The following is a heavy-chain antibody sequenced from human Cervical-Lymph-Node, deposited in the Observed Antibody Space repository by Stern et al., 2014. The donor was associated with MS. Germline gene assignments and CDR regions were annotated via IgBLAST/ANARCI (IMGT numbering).Heavy chain of an antibody. Sequence: QLQLQESGPGLVKPSETLSLTCTVSGGSISSSSYYWGWIRQPPGKGLEWIGSNSGSTYYNPSLKSRVTISVDTSKNQFSLKRSSVTAADTAVYARHVWAARPPSGMDVWGQGTTVTVSS. CDR2: NSGST. D-gene: IGHD6-6*01. CDR1: GGSISSSSYY. V-gene: IGHV4-39*01. J-gene: IGHJ6*02. CDR3: HVWAARPPSGMDV.